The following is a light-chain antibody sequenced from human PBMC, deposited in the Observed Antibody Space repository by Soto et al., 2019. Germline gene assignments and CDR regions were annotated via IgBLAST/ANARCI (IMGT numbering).Light chain of an antibody. CDR2: GAS. Sequence: DIQMTQSPSSVSASVGDRVTITCRASQGSSTSLAWYQQKPGKAPKLLSYGASSLQSGVPSTFSGSGSGTEFTLTISSLQPEDLATYYCQQANSFPFTFGPGTKVNIK. V-gene: IGKV1-12*01. J-gene: IGKJ3*01. CDR1: QGSSTS. CDR3: QQANSFPFT.